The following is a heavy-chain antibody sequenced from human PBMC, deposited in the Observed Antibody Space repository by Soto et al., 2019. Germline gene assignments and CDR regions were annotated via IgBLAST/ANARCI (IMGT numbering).Heavy chain of an antibody. D-gene: IGHD2-2*01. Sequence: GGSLRLSCAASGFTFSSYSMNWVRQAPGKGLEWVSSISSSSSYIYYADSVKGRFTISRDNAKNSLYLQMNSLRAEDTAVYYCARDLCSSTSCYFYTAFDIWGQGTMVTVSS. CDR1: GFTFSSYS. CDR3: ARDLCSSTSCYFYTAFDI. CDR2: ISSSSSYI. J-gene: IGHJ3*02. V-gene: IGHV3-21*01.